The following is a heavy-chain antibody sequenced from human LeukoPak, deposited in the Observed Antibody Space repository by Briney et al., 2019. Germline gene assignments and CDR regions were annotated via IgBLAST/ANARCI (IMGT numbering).Heavy chain of an antibody. V-gene: IGHV4-39*07. CDR1: GGSISSSSYY. D-gene: IGHD4-17*01. CDR2: IYYSGST. CDR3: ARAPRSWGDYDPIFDY. Sequence: SETLSLTCTVSGGSISSSSYYWGWIRQPPGKGLEWIGSIYYSGSTYYNPSLKSRVTISVDTSKNQFSLKLSSVTAADTAVYYCARAPRSWGDYDPIFDYWGQGTLVTVSS. J-gene: IGHJ4*02.